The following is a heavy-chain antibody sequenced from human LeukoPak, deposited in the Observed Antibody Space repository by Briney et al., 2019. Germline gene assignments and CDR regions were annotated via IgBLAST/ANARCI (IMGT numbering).Heavy chain of an antibody. CDR3: VYSSSWYYFDY. J-gene: IGHJ4*02. D-gene: IGHD6-13*01. V-gene: IGHV3-30*03. CDR2: ISYDGSNK. CDR1: GFTFSSYG. Sequence: GGSLGLSCAASGFTFSSYGMHWVRQAPGKGLEWVAVISYDGSNKYYADSVKGRFTISRDNSKNTLYLQMNSLRAEDTAVYYCVYSSSWYYFDYWGQGTLVTVSS.